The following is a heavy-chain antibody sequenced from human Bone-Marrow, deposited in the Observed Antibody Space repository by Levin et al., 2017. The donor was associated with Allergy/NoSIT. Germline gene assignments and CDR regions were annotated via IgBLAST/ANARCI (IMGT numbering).Heavy chain of an antibody. CDR3: GRDYGGNSGLDS. CDR2: IYYTGST. CDR1: GDSISSGGYY. D-gene: IGHD4-23*01. Sequence: SSETLSLTCTVSGDSISSGGYYWTWIRQYPGKGLEWIGYIYYTGSTFYNPSLESRLTMSVDASKNQFSLKLTSVTAADTAVYFCGRDYGGNSGLDSWGQGTLVTVSS. V-gene: IGHV4-31*03. J-gene: IGHJ4*02.